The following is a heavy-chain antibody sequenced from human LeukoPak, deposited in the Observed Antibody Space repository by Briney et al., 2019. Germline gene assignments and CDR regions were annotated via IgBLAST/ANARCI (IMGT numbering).Heavy chain of an antibody. CDR3: VRELVVGPAEYFQS. Sequence: PGGSLRLSCVASGFTFSNYWMAWSRRAPGRGLEWVANINKDGSEKYYLDSVRGRFTISRDNAKNSLYLQMNSLGAEDTAVYYCVRELVVGPAEYFQSWGQGTLVTVSS. V-gene: IGHV3-7*01. J-gene: IGHJ1*01. D-gene: IGHD2-15*01. CDR1: GFTFSNYW. CDR2: INKDGSEK.